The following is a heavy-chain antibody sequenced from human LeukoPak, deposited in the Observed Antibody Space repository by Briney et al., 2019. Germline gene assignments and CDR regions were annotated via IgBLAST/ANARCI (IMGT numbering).Heavy chain of an antibody. J-gene: IGHJ4*02. V-gene: IGHV4-59*01. CDR1: GGSISSYF. Sequence: PSETLSLTCTVSGGSISSYFWSWIRQPPGKGLEWIGHIYYSGSTNYNPSLKSRVTISVDTSKNQFSLKLSSVTAADTAVYYCARVGYSSSFIFDYWGRGTLVTISS. CDR2: IYYSGST. CDR3: ARVGYSSSFIFDY. D-gene: IGHD6-6*01.